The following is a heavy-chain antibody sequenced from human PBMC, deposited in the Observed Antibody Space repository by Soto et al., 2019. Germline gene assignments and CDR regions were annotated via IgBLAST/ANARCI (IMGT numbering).Heavy chain of an antibody. J-gene: IGHJ4*02. V-gene: IGHV3-30-3*01. CDR1: GFTFSSYA. Sequence: QVQLVESGGGVVQPGRSLRLSCAASGFTFSSYAMHWVRQAPGKGLEWVAVISYDGSNKYYADSVKGRFTISRDNSKNTLYLQMNSLRAEDTAVYYCARDSSGYYGGRRGFDYWGQGTLVTVSS. D-gene: IGHD3-22*01. CDR3: ARDSSGYYGGRRGFDY. CDR2: ISYDGSNK.